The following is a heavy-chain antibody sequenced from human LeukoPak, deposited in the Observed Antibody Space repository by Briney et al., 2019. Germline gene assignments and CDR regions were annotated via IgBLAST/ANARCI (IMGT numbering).Heavy chain of an antibody. CDR1: GFTFSSYG. Sequence: GGSLRLSCAASGFTFSSYGMHWVRQAPGKGLEWVAVTWYDGSNKYYADSVKGRFTTSRDNSKNTLYLQMNSLRAEDTAVYYCARGAYTARFPFDPWGQGTLVTVSS. CDR2: TWYDGSNK. J-gene: IGHJ5*02. CDR3: ARGAYTARFPFDP. D-gene: IGHD5-18*01. V-gene: IGHV3-33*01.